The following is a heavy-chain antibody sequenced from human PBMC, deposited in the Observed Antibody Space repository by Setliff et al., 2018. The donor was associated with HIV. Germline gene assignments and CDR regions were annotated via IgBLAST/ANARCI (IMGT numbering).Heavy chain of an antibody. J-gene: IGHJ5*02. CDR3: ARETQTTGQSWFDP. V-gene: IGHV4-4*07. CDR1: GDSISGNY. CDR2: INYGGASPP. D-gene: IGHD1-1*01. Sequence: PSETLSLTCTVSGDSISGNYWSWIRQPSGKRLEWIGRINYGGASPPTYNPSFKSRVTMSADTSKSQFSLSLTSVTAADTAIYHCARETQTTGQSWFDPWGQGILVTVSS.